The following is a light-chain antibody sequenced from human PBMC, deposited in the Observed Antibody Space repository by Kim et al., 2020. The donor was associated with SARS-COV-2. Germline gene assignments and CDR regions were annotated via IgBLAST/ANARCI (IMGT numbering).Light chain of an antibody. CDR1: QSVSSSY. CDR3: QQYGSSPRLT. Sequence: PRESATLACRARQSVSSSYLAWYQQKPGQAPRVLIYGASSRATGIPDRFSGSGSGTDFTLTISRLEPEDFAVYYCQQYGSSPRLTFGGGTKVDIK. CDR2: GAS. V-gene: IGKV3-20*01. J-gene: IGKJ4*01.